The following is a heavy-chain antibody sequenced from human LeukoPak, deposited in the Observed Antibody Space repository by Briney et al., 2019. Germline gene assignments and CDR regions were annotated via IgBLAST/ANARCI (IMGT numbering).Heavy chain of an antibody. J-gene: IGHJ6*03. CDR2: ISATGGTI. Sequence: GGSLRLSCAASGFTFSSNGMNWVRQAPGKGLEWVSYISATGGTIYYADSVKGRFTISRDNAKNSLYLQMNSLRAEDTAVYYCARGPDYYDSSGHYMDVWGKGTTVTVSS. CDR3: ARGPDYYDSSGHYMDV. D-gene: IGHD3-22*01. CDR1: GFTFSSNG. V-gene: IGHV3-48*04.